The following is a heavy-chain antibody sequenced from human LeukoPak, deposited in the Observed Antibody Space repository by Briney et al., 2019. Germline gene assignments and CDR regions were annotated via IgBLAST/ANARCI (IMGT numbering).Heavy chain of an antibody. V-gene: IGHV3-15*01. CDR3: ARESGGHRGFDY. CDR2: IKSKTDGGTT. J-gene: IGHJ4*02. Sequence: GGSLRLSCAASGFTFSNAWMSWVRQAPGKGLEWVGRIKSKTDGGTTDYAAPVKGRFTVSRDDSKNTLYLQMNSLKTEDTAVYYCARESGGHRGFDYWGQGTLVTVSS. D-gene: IGHD2-15*01. CDR1: GFTFSNAW.